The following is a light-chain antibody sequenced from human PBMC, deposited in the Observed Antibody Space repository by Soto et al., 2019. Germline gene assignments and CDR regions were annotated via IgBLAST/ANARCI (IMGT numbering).Light chain of an antibody. Sequence: QSALTQPASVSGSPGQSITISCTGTSSDVGAYNYVSWYRQDSGKAPKLMIYDVSNRPSGVSDRFSGSKSGNTASLTISGLQAEDEADYYCSAYSSTSVLFGTGTKLTVL. J-gene: IGLJ1*01. CDR1: SSDVGAYNY. CDR2: DVS. CDR3: SAYSSTSVL. V-gene: IGLV2-14*01.